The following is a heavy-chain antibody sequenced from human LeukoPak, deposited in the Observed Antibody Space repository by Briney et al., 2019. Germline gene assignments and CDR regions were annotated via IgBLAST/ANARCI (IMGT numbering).Heavy chain of an antibody. CDR2: IIVIGGST. D-gene: IGHD5-18*01. CDR3: AKGDVDTAMVTRYYGMDV. CDR1: GFTFSSYA. Sequence: PGGSLRLSCAASGFTFSSYAMSWVRQAPGKGLEWVSAIIVIGGSTYYADSVKGRFTISRDNSKNTLYLQMNSLRAEDTAVYYCAKGDVDTAMVTRYYGMDVWGQGTTVTVSS. J-gene: IGHJ6*02. V-gene: IGHV3-23*01.